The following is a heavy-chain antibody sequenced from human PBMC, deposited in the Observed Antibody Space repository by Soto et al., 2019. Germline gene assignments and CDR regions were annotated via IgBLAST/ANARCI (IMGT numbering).Heavy chain of an antibody. CDR1: GFTFDDYA. CDR3: AKDTRDCSSTSCYWDYYYYMDV. D-gene: IGHD2-2*01. J-gene: IGHJ6*03. V-gene: IGHV3-9*01. CDR2: ISWTSGSI. Sequence: EVQLVESGGGLVQPGRSLRLSCAASGFTFDDYAMHWVRQAPGKGLEWVSGISWTSGSIGYADSVKGRFTISRDNAKNSLYLQMNSLRAEDTALYYCAKDTRDCSSTSCYWDYYYYMDVWGKGTTVTVSS.